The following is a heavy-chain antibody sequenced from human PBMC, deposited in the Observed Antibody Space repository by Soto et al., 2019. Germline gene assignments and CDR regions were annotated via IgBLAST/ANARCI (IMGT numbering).Heavy chain of an antibody. Sequence: QVQLVESGGGVVQPGRSLRLSCAASGFTFSSYAMHWVRQAPGKGLEWVAVISYDGSNKYYADSVKGRFTISRDNSKNTLYLQMNSLRAEDTAVYYCARDRRMVRGAIPYYYYGMDVWGQGTTVTVSS. CDR2: ISYDGSNK. V-gene: IGHV3-30-3*01. CDR3: ARDRRMVRGAIPYYYYGMDV. J-gene: IGHJ6*02. CDR1: GFTFSSYA. D-gene: IGHD3-10*01.